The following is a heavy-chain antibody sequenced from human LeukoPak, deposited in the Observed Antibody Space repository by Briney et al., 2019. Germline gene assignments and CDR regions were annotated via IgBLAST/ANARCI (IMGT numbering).Heavy chain of an antibody. CDR3: ARDGSRRQLVDYFDY. CDR1: GYTFTGYY. Sequence: ASVKVSCKASGYTFTGYYMHWVRPAPGQGLEWMGWINPNSGGTNYAQKFQGRVTMTRDTSISTAYMELSRLRSDDTAVYYCARDGSRRQLVDYFDYWGQGTLVTVSS. J-gene: IGHJ4*02. D-gene: IGHD6-13*01. CDR2: INPNSGGT. V-gene: IGHV1-2*02.